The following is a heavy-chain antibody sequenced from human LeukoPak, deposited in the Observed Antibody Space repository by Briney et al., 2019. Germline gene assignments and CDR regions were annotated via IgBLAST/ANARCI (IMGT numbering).Heavy chain of an antibody. J-gene: IGHJ4*02. CDR1: GFTFSSYS. V-gene: IGHV3-21*01. D-gene: IGHD5-12*01. CDR3: AVVHGRGYGFDY. Sequence: GGSLRLSCAASGFTFSSYSMDWVRQAPGKGLEWVSSISSSSSYICYADSVKGRFTISRDNAKNSLYLQMNSLRAEDTAVYYCAVVHGRGYGFDYWGQGTLATVSS. CDR2: ISSSSSYI.